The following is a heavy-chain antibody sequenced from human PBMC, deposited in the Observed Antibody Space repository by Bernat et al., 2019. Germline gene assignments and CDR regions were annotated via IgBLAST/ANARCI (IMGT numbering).Heavy chain of an antibody. CDR3: ARVGYSGYDSDY. D-gene: IGHD5-12*01. J-gene: IGHJ4*02. CDR2: IYYSGST. V-gene: IGHV4-39*01. Sequence: QLQLQESGPGLVKPSETLSLTCTVSGGSISSSSYYWGWILQPPGKGLEWIGSIYYSGSTYYNPSLKSRVTISVDTSKNQFSLKLSSVTAADTAVYYCARVGYSGYDSDYWGQGTLVTVSS. CDR1: GGSISSSSYY.